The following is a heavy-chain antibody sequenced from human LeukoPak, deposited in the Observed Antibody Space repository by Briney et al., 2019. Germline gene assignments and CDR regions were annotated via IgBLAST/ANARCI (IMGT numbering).Heavy chain of an antibody. Sequence: SETLSLTCAGYGGSFSGYYWSWIRQPPGKGLEWIGEINHSGSTNYNPSLKSRVTISVDTSKNQFSLKLTSVTAADTAVYYCARAYSGSSGVFDFWGQGTLVTVSS. V-gene: IGHV4-34*01. CDR1: GGSFSGYY. CDR2: INHSGST. J-gene: IGHJ4*02. D-gene: IGHD3-10*01. CDR3: ARAYSGSSGVFDF.